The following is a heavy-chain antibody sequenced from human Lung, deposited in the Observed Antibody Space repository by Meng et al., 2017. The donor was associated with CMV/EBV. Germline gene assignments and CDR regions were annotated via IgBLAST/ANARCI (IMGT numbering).Heavy chain of an antibody. Sequence: SXXVSXKASGYTFTGYYMHWVRQAPGQGLEWMGWINPNSGGTNYAQKFQGRVTMTRDTSMSTAYMELSRLRSDDTAVYYCARELDLQLGYCSGGSCYGRGNRFDPWGKGTLVTVS. D-gene: IGHD2-15*01. CDR2: INPNSGGT. V-gene: IGHV1-2*02. CDR3: ARELDLQLGYCSGGSCYGRGNRFDP. J-gene: IGHJ5*02. CDR1: GYTFTGYY.